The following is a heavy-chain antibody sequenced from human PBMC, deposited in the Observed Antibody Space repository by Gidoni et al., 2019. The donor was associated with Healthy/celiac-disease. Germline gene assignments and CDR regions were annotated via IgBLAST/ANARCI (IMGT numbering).Heavy chain of an antibody. Sequence: QVQLVESGGGVVQPGRSLRLPSAASGFTFSSYGMHWVRQAPGQGLEWVAVIAYDGSNKYYADSVKVRFTISRDNSKNTLYLQMNSLRAEDTAVYYCAKDQDGGYYDFWSGGEDVWGQGTTVTVSS. CDR1: GFTFSSYG. CDR2: IAYDGSNK. D-gene: IGHD3-3*01. J-gene: IGHJ6*02. CDR3: AKDQDGGYYDFWSGGEDV. V-gene: IGHV3-30*18.